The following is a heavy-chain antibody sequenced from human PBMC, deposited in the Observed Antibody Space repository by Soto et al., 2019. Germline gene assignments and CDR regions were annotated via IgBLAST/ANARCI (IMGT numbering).Heavy chain of an antibody. CDR3: ARGYMEK. V-gene: IGHV3-74*01. D-gene: IGHD1-20*01. CDR2: VNSDGSTT. J-gene: IGHJ4*02. Sequence: EVQLVEAGGGLVQPGGSLRLSCAASGFTFSNHWMHWVRQAPGKGPVWVSRVNSDGSTTSYADSVKGRFTISRDNAKNTLYLQMNSLRAEDTAMYYCARGYMEKRGQGTLVTVSS. CDR1: GFTFSNHW.